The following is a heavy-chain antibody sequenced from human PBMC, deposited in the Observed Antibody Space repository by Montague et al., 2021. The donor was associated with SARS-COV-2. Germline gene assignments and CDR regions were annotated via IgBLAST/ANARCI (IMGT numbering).Heavy chain of an antibody. D-gene: IGHD3-9*01. CDR3: ARIRDYDILTGSYSGFDY. V-gene: IGHV2-70*01. CDR2: IDWDDDK. J-gene: IGHJ4*02. Sequence: PALVKPTQTLTLTCTFSGFSLSTSGMCVSWIRQPPGKAREWLALIDWDDDKYYSTSLKTRLTISKDTSKNQVVLTMTNMDPVDTATYYCARIRDYDILTGSYSGFDYWGQGTLVTVSS. CDR1: GFSLSTSGMC.